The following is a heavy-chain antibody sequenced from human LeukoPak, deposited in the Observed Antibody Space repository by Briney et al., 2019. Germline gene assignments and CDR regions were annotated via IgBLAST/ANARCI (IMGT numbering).Heavy chain of an antibody. D-gene: IGHD3-10*01. V-gene: IGHV3-23*01. CDR1: GFTFSSYA. CDR3: AKANMVRGVTLKFDY. CDR2: ISGSGGST. Sequence: PGGSLRLSCAASGFTFSSYALSWVRQAPGKGLEWVSAISGSGGSTYYADSVKGRYTISRDNSKNTLYMQMNSLRDEDTAVYYCAKANMVRGVTLKFDYWGQGTLVTVSS. J-gene: IGHJ4*02.